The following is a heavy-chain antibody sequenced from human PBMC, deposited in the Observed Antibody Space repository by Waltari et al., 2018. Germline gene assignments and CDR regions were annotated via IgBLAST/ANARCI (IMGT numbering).Heavy chain of an antibody. CDR1: GGSISSSSYY. J-gene: IGHJ4*02. CDR3: ARSGNYDFWSGYYTGVGYFDY. D-gene: IGHD3-3*01. V-gene: IGHV4-39*01. Sequence: QLQLQESGPGLVKPSETLSLTCTVSGGSISSSSYYWGWIRQPPGQGLDGMGSIYYSGSTYYNPSLKSRVTISVDTSKNQFSLKLSSVTAADTAVYYCARSGNYDFWSGYYTGVGYFDYWGQGTLVTVSS. CDR2: IYYSGST.